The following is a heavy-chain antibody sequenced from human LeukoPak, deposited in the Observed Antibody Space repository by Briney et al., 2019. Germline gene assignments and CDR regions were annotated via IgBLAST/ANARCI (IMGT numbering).Heavy chain of an antibody. CDR3: AREPEQWLVPDYYYGMDV. V-gene: IGHV3-21*01. D-gene: IGHD6-19*01. CDR2: ISSSSSYI. Sequence: GGSLRLSCAASGFTFSSYSMNWVRQAPGKGLEWVSSISSSSSYIYYADSVKGRFTISRDNSKNTLYLQMNSLRAEDTAVYYCAREPEQWLVPDYYYGMDVWGQGTTVTVSS. J-gene: IGHJ6*02. CDR1: GFTFSSYS.